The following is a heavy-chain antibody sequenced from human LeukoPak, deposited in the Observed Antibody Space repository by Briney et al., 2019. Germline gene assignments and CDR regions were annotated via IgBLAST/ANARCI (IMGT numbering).Heavy chain of an antibody. D-gene: IGHD3-22*01. J-gene: IGHJ4*02. Sequence: MASETLSLTCSVSGGSISSYYWSWIRQPPGKGLEWIGYIYYSGSTNYNPSLKSRITISVDTSKNQFSLKLSSVTAADTAVYYCAKSGRRYYDSSGYYDSDFDYWGQGTLVTVSS. CDR2: IYYSGST. CDR3: AKSGRRYYDSSGYYDSDFDY. CDR1: GGSISSYY. V-gene: IGHV4-59*01.